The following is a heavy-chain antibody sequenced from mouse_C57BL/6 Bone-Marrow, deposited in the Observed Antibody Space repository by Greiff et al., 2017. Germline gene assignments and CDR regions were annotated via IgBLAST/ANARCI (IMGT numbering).Heavy chain of an antibody. D-gene: IGHD1-1*01. CDR1: GYTFTSYW. Sequence: QVQLKEPGAELVKPGASVKLSCKASGYTFTSYWMHWVKQRPGQGLEWIGMIHPNSGSTNYNEKFKSKATLTVDTSSSTAYMQLSSLTSEDTAVYYCARGAYGSSSFAYWGQGTLVTVSA. J-gene: IGHJ3*01. V-gene: IGHV1-64*01. CDR2: IHPNSGST. CDR3: ARGAYGSSSFAY.